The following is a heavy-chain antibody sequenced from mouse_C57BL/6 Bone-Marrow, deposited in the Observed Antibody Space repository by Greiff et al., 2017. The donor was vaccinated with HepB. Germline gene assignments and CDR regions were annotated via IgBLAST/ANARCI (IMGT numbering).Heavy chain of an antibody. V-gene: IGHV5-4*03. Sequence: EVKLVDSGGGLVKPGGSLKLSCAASGFTFSSYAMSWVRQTPEKRLEWVATISDGGSYTYYPDNVKGRFTISRDNAKNNLYLQMSRLKSEDTAMYYCARKGNWYYFDYWGQGTTLTVSS. D-gene: IGHD4-1*01. J-gene: IGHJ2*01. CDR3: ARKGNWYYFDY. CDR1: GFTFSSYA. CDR2: ISDGGSYT.